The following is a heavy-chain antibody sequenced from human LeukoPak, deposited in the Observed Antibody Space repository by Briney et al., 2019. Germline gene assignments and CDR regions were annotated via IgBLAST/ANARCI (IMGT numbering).Heavy chain of an antibody. V-gene: IGHV3-30*02. CDR3: AKDLTMGGGDDY. CDR2: IRFDGYSK. Sequence: GGSLRLSCAASGFTFTSCGMHWVRQAPGKGLEWVAFIRFDGYSKYYSDSAKGRFTISKDDSRNTLDLQMDSLRADDTAVYYCAKDLTMGGGDDYWGQGTLVTVSS. D-gene: IGHD3-10*01. CDR1: GFTFTSCG. J-gene: IGHJ4*02.